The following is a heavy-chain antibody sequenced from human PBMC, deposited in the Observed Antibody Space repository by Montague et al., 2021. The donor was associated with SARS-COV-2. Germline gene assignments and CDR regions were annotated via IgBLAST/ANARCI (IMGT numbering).Heavy chain of an antibody. Sequence: SETLSLTCSVSGDSITNHYWSWIRQPAGKGLEWIGRMHFTGKTNFSPFFSSRLTMPADTSKNQFSLKLISVTAADTAIYFCARDRFDFGAGRQGTIDFWGQGTLVTVSS. CDR2: MHFTGKT. J-gene: IGHJ4*01. D-gene: IGHD3-10*01. V-gene: IGHV4-4*07. CDR1: GDSITNHY. CDR3: ARDRFDFGAGRQGTIDF.